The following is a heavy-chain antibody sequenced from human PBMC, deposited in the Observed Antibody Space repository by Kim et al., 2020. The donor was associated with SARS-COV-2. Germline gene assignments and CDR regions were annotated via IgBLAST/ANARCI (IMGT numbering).Heavy chain of an antibody. V-gene: IGHV3-23*01. Sequence: DSVKGRFTISRDNSKNTLYLQMNSLRAEDTAVYYCARGDCSSISCYWGFDRWGQGTLVTVSS. D-gene: IGHD2-2*01. J-gene: IGHJ5*02. CDR3: ARGDCSSISCYWGFDR.